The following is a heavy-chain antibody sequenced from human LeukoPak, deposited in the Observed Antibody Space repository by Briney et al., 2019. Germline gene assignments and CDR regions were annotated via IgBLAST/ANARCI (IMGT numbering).Heavy chain of an antibody. Sequence: PGGSLRLSCAASGFTFSSYAMHWVRQAPGKGLEWAAVISYDGSNKYYADSVKGRFTISRDNSKNTLYLQMNSLRAEDTAVYYCAGGHATDYWGQGTLVTVSS. CDR3: AGGHATDY. J-gene: IGHJ4*02. CDR2: ISYDGSNK. V-gene: IGHV3-30*04. CDR1: GFTFSSYA.